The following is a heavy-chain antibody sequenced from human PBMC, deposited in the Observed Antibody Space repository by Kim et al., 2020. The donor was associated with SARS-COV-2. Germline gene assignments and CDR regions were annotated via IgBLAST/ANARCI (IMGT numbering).Heavy chain of an antibody. CDR3: ARVSGRGYSGYPFDY. V-gene: IGHV3-7*01. CDR1: GFTFSSYW. D-gene: IGHD5-12*01. Sequence: GGSLRLSCAASGFTFSSYWMSWVRQAPGKGLEWVANIKQDGSENYYVDSVKGRFTISRDNAKNSLYLQMNSLRAEDTAVYYCARVSGRGYSGYPFDYWGQGTLVTVSS. CDR2: IKQDGSEN. J-gene: IGHJ4*02.